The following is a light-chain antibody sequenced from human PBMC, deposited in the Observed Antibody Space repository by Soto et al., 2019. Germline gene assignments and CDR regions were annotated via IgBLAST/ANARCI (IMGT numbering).Light chain of an antibody. CDR3: KKRSDCPRVT. V-gene: IGKV3-11*01. CDR2: DAS. J-gene: IGKJ3*01. Sequence: EIVLTQSPATLSFSPGERATLSCRASQSVRSYLAWYQQKPGQAPRLLIYDASNRATGIPARFSGSGSGTDFTLTISSLEPEDFEVYYCKKRSDCPRVTFGPGIKVEIX. CDR1: QSVRSY.